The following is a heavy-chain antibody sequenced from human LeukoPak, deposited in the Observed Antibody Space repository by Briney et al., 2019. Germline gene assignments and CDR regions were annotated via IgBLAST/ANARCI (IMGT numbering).Heavy chain of an antibody. CDR2: IYPGDSDT. Sequence: GESLKISRKGSGYSFTSYWIGWVRQMPGKGRGWMGSIYPGDSDTRYSPSFQGQVTISADKSISTAYLQWTSLKASDTATYYCARLNGVGATIGYWGQGTLVTVSS. CDR1: GYSFTSYW. J-gene: IGHJ4*02. CDR3: ARLNGVGATIGY. D-gene: IGHD1-26*01. V-gene: IGHV5-51*01.